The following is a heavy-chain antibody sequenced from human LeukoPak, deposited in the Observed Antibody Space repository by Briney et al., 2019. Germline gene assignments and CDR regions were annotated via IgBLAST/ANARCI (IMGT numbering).Heavy chain of an antibody. CDR3: AKHQQIYGDSLMDV. CDR1: GFTFSNYA. CDR2: IRGNGART. D-gene: IGHD4-17*01. V-gene: IGHV3-23*01. Sequence: PGGSLRLSCAASGFTFSNYAMSWVRQAPGKGLEWVSSIRGNGARTDYADSVKGRFTISRDNSKNTLYLQMNSLRAEGTAVYYCAKHQQIYGDSLMDVWGQGTTVTVSS. J-gene: IGHJ6*02.